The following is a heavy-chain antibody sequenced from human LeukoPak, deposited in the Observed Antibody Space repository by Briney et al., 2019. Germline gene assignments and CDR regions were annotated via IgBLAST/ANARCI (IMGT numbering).Heavy chain of an antibody. CDR3: ARDRPPHLLLWFGESSNWFDP. Sequence: SETLSLTCAVCGYSIGSGYYWGWIRQPPGKGMEWIGSIYHSGSTYYNPSLKSRVTISVDTSKNQFSLKLSSVTAADTAVYYCARDRPPHLLLWFGESSNWFDPWGQGTLVTVSS. V-gene: IGHV4-38-2*02. J-gene: IGHJ5*02. CDR2: IYHSGST. CDR1: GYSIGSGYY. D-gene: IGHD3-10*01.